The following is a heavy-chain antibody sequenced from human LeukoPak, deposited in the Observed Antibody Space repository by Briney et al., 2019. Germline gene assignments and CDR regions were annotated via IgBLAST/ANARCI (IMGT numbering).Heavy chain of an antibody. Sequence: QSGGSLRLSCTASGFPFSDYSMNWVRQAPGKGLEWISYIGISSGNTKYADSVKGRFTISADNARNSLYLQMNSLRVEDTAVYYCVRDHNYAFDNWGQGTLVSVSS. D-gene: IGHD1-1*01. V-gene: IGHV3-48*04. CDR3: VRDHNYAFDN. CDR1: GFPFSDYS. J-gene: IGHJ4*02. CDR2: IGISSGNT.